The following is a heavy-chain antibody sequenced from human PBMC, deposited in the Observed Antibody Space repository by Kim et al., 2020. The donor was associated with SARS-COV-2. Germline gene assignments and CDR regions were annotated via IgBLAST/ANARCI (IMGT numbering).Heavy chain of an antibody. CDR2: INHSGST. D-gene: IGHD3-10*01. V-gene: IGHV4-34*01. CDR3: ARGYYGSGSYEGYGMDV. CDR1: GGSFSGYY. Sequence: SETLSLTCAVYGGSFSGYYWSWIRQPPGKGLEWIGEINHSGSTNYNPSLKSRVTISVDTSKNQFSLKLSSVTAADTAVYYCARGYYGSGSYEGYGMDVWGQGTTVTVSS. J-gene: IGHJ6*02.